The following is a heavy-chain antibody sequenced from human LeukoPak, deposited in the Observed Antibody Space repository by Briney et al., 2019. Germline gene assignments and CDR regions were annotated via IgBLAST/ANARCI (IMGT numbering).Heavy chain of an antibody. CDR2: ISYDGSNK. CDR1: GFTFSSYA. V-gene: IGHV3-30-3*01. CDR3: ARADGIAAAGYPYYYYGMDV. J-gene: IGHJ6*02. D-gene: IGHD6-13*01. Sequence: PGGSLRLSCAASGFTFSSYAMHWVRQAPGKGLEWVAVISYDGSNKYYADSVKGRFTISRDNSKNTLYLQMNSLRAEDTAVYYCARADGIAAAGYPYYYYGMDVWGQGTTVTVSS.